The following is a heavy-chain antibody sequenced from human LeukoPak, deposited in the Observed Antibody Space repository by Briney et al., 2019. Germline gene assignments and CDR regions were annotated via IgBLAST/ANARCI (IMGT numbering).Heavy chain of an antibody. D-gene: IGHD3-16*01. Sequence: SETLSLTCTVSGYSISSGYYWGWIRQPPGQGLEWIGSIYHSGSTYYNPPLKSRVTISVDTSKNQFSLKLSSVTAADTAVYYCARMQAANTYNHFDYWGQGTLVTVSS. CDR2: IYHSGST. J-gene: IGHJ4*02. CDR1: GYSISSGYY. V-gene: IGHV4-38-2*02. CDR3: ARMQAANTYNHFDY.